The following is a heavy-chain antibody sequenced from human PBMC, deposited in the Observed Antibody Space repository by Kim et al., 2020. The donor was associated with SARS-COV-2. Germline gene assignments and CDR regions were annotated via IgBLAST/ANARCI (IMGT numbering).Heavy chain of an antibody. D-gene: IGHD6-13*01. J-gene: IGHJ6*02. Sequence: VKSRFTISRDNDKNALYLQMNSLRAEDTALYYCAKANSSSWYRYYGMDVWGQGTTVTVSS. V-gene: IGHV3-9*01. CDR3: AKANSSSWYRYYGMDV.